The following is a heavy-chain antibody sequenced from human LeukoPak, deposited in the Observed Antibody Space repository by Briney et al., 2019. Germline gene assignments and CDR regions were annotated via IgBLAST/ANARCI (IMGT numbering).Heavy chain of an antibody. V-gene: IGHV3-74*01. CDR1: GFTFSSYW. Sequence: PGGSLRLSCAASGFTFSSYWMHWVRQAPGKGLVWVSRINTDGSSTSYADSVKGRFTISRDNAKNTLYLQMNSLRAEDTAVYYCAREVPAAILPDYWGQGTLVTVSS. J-gene: IGHJ4*02. CDR2: INTDGSST. CDR3: AREVPAAILPDY. D-gene: IGHD2-2*02.